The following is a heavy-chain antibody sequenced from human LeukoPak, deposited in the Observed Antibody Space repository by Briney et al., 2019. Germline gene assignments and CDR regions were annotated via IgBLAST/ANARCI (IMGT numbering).Heavy chain of an antibody. V-gene: IGHV3-48*03. Sequence: GGSLRLSCETSGFIFSSYEMNWVRQAPGKGLEWVSYISSSSSSIYYADTVKGRSTISRDNAKNSLYLQMNSLRAEDTAVYYCARGGGGYYYDSSGYSAFWGQGTLVTVSS. CDR3: ARGGGGYYYDSSGYSAF. D-gene: IGHD3-22*01. CDR2: ISSSSSSI. CDR1: GFIFSSYE. J-gene: IGHJ4*02.